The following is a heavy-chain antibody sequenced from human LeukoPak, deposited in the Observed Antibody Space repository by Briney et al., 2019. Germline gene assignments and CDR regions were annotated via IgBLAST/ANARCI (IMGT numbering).Heavy chain of an antibody. D-gene: IGHD3-22*01. CDR1: GFTFSSYG. V-gene: IGHV3-33*01. Sequence: GGSLRLSCAASGFTFSSYGMRWVRQAPGKGLEWVAVIWYDGSNKYYADSVKGRFTISRDNSKNTLYLQMNSLRAEDTAVYYCARETYYYDSSPDLDYWGQGTLVTVSS. J-gene: IGHJ4*02. CDR2: IWYDGSNK. CDR3: ARETYYYDSSPDLDY.